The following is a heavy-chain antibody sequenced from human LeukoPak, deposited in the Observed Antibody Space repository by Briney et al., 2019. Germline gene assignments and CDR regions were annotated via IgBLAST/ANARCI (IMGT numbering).Heavy chain of an antibody. CDR3: ARDGSSWYFDY. V-gene: IGHV1-46*01. CDR1: GYTFTSYY. D-gene: IGHD6-13*01. J-gene: IGHJ4*02. Sequence: ASVKVSCKASGYTFTSYYMHWVRQAPGQGREWMGIINPSGGSTSYAQKFQGRVTMTRDMSTSTVYMELSSLRSEDTAVYYCARDGSSWYFDYWGQGTLVTVSS. CDR2: INPSGGST.